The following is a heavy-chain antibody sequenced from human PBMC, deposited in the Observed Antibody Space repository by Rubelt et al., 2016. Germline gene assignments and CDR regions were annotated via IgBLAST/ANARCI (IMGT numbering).Heavy chain of an antibody. Sequence: EVQVVESGGGLVQPGGSLRLSCAVSGITFSNYWMSWVRQAPGKGLEWVANIKQDGSEKYYVDSVKGRFTISRDSAKNSVYLQMNNLGVEDTAVYYCANVAGDHWGQGTLVTVSS. CDR1: GITFSNYW. CDR3: ANVAGDH. CDR2: IKQDGSEK. D-gene: IGHD2-15*01. V-gene: IGHV3-7*02. J-gene: IGHJ4*02.